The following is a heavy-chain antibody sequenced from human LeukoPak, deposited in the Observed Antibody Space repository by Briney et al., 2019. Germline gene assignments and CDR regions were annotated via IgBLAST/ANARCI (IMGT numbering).Heavy chain of an antibody. CDR1: GDSITGYY. D-gene: IGHD5-18*01. CDR2: VYHTGTS. V-gene: IGHV4-59*01. CDR3: ARALDTWSALDY. J-gene: IGHJ4*02. Sequence: PSDTLSLTCTVSGDSITGYYWTWVRQPPGKGLEWIGYVYHTGTSNYNPSVRSRITMSVDTSKNQYSMKLTSVTAADTAVYFCARALDTWSALDYWGLGTLVTVSS.